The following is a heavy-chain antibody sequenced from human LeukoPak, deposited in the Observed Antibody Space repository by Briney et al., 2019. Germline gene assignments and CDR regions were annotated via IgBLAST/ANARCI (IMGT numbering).Heavy chain of an antibody. J-gene: IGHJ5*02. D-gene: IGHD6-6*01. V-gene: IGHV7-4-1*02. CDR3: ARDEYSWVSSGPGNH. CDR2: INTNTGNA. CDR1: GYSFTIYG. Sequence: ASVKVSCKGSGYSFTIYGMNWERQAPGQGLEWMAWINTNTGNAKYARGFTGRFVLSVDTSVNTAYLQINGLKAEDTAIYFCARDEYSWVSSGPGNHWGQGTLLTVSS.